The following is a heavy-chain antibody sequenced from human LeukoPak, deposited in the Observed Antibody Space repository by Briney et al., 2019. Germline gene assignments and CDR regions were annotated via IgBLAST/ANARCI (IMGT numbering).Heavy chain of an antibody. CDR3: TRTPYDFSDY. J-gene: IGHJ4*02. Sequence: GGSLRLSCAASGFTFDDYAMHWVRQAPGKGLEWVGFIRSKAYGGTTEYAASVKGRFTISRDDSKSIAYLQMNSLKTEDTAVYYCTRTPYDFSDYWGQGTLVTVSS. CDR2: IRSKAYGGTT. CDR1: GFTFDDYA. V-gene: IGHV3-49*04. D-gene: IGHD3-3*01.